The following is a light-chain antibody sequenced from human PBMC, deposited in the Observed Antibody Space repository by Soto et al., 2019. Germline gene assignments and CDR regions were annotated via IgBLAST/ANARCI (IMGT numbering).Light chain of an antibody. J-gene: IGLJ3*02. CDR3: SSYTGSSTLV. V-gene: IGLV2-14*03. CDR2: DVS. CDR1: SSDVGGYNY. Sequence: QSALTQPASVSGSPGQSITISCTGTSSDVGGYNYVSWYQQHPGKAPKVIVYDVSNRPSGVSNRFSGSKSGNTASLTISGLQAEDEAHYYCSSYTGSSTLVFGGGTKVTVL.